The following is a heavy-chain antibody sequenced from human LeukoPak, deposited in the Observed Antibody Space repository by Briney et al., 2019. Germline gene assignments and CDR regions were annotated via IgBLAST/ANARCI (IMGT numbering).Heavy chain of an antibody. CDR1: GFTFSSYA. Sequence: GGSLRLSCAASGFTFSSYAMSWVRQAPGKGLEWVSAISGSGGSTYYADSVKGRFTISRDNSRNTLYLQMNSLRAEDTAVYYSAKDLLSRENMVVAATSHWFDPWGQGTLVTVSS. CDR2: ISGSGGST. D-gene: IGHD2-15*01. CDR3: AKDLLSRENMVVAATSHWFDP. V-gene: IGHV3-23*01. J-gene: IGHJ5*02.